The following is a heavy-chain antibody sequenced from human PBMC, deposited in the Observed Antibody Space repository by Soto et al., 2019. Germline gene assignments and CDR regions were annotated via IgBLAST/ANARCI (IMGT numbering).Heavy chain of an antibody. CDR1: GGTFSSYA. J-gene: IGHJ4*02. CDR2: IIPIFGTA. V-gene: IGHV1-69*06. Sequence: SVKVSCKASGGTFSSYAISWVRQAPGQGLEWMGGIIPIFGTANYAQKFQGRVTITADKSTSTAYMELSSLRSEDTAVYYCAREVFSEGDYFDYWGQGTLVTVPS. D-gene: IGHD1-26*01. CDR3: AREVFSEGDYFDY.